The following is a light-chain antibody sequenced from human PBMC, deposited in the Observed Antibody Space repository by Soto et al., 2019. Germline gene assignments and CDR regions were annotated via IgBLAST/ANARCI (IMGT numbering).Light chain of an antibody. V-gene: IGLV2-14*01. J-gene: IGLJ3*02. Sequence: QSALTQPASVSGSPGQSITIPCTGTSSDVGGYKYVSWYQQHPGKAPKLMIYEVTNRPSGVSNRFSGSKSGNTASLTISGLHTEDEADYYCSSYTSSSTLVFGGGTKVTVL. CDR3: SSYTSSSTLV. CDR1: SSDVGGYKY. CDR2: EVT.